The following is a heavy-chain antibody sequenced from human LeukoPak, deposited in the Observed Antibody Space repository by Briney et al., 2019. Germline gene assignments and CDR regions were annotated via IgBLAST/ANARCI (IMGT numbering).Heavy chain of an antibody. V-gene: IGHV1-24*01. CDR2: FDLEDGET. CDR1: GYTLTELS. Sequence: ASVKVSCKVSGYTLTELSMHWVRQAPGKGLEWMGGFDLEDGETIYAQKFQGRVTMTEDTSTDTAYMELSSLRSEDTAVYYCATARIAVAENAFDIWGQGTMVTVSS. J-gene: IGHJ3*02. D-gene: IGHD6-19*01. CDR3: ATARIAVAENAFDI.